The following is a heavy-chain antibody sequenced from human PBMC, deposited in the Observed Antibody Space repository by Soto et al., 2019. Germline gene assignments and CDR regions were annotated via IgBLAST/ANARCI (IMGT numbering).Heavy chain of an antibody. CDR1: GGTFDNFI. CDR2: IVPMLGTP. D-gene: IGHD1-1*01. CDR3: PTTGTYSSSLSQYYGSDV. J-gene: IGHJ6*01. V-gene: IGHV1-69*01. Sequence: QVQLVQSGAEVKEPGSSVRVSCKASGGTFDNFIMNWVRQTPGQGLEWMGEIVPMLGTPTYAEKFKGRVTSSATGATSTMEMELTTLSSEDRTIYSCPTTGTYSSSLSQYYGSDVGGQGTTVTV.